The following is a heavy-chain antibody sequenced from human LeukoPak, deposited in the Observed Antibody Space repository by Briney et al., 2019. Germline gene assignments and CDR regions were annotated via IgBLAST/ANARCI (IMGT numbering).Heavy chain of an antibody. Sequence: SGPTLVNPTQTLTLTCTFSGFSLSTTQVGVGWIRQPPGKALEWLEIIYWDDDKRYSPSLKSRLTITKDTSKNQVVLTMTNMDPVDTATYYCTHRSITVFGVAADYYYMDVWGKGTTVTVSS. CDR2: IYWDDDK. CDR1: GFSLSTTQVG. V-gene: IGHV2-5*02. CDR3: THRSITVFGVAADYYYMDV. J-gene: IGHJ6*03. D-gene: IGHD3-3*01.